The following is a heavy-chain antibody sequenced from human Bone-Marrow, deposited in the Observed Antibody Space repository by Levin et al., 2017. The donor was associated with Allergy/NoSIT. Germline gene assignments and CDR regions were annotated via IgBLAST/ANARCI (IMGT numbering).Heavy chain of an antibody. CDR3: AREGVRGVTFDF. D-gene: IGHD3-10*01. CDR1: GFTFSSSG. CDR2: ISYDGSKK. V-gene: IGHV3-30*19. Sequence: GGSLRLSCAASGFTFSSSGVHWVRQAPGKGLEWVAVISYDGSKKYYADSVRGRFTISRDNSKNTLYLQMNSLRAEDTAIYYCAREGVRGVTFDFWGQGTLVTVSS. J-gene: IGHJ4*02.